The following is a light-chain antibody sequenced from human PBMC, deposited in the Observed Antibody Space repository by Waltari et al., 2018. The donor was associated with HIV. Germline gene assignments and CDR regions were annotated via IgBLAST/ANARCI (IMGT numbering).Light chain of an antibody. V-gene: IGLV2-14*03. Sequence: QSALTQPASVSGSPGQSITLSCTGASSDVGRYNYVSWYQHHPGKTPQLIIYDVSNQPPGVSKRFSGSKSGTTASLTISGLHADDEADYYCSSYTSSRTVVFGGGTKLTVL. J-gene: IGLJ2*01. CDR1: SSDVGRYNY. CDR3: SSYTSSRTVV. CDR2: DVS.